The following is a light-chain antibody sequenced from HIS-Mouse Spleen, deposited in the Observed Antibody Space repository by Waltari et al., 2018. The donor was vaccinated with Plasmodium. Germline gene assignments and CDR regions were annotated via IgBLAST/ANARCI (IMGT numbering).Light chain of an antibody. Sequence: SYELTQPSSVSVSPGQTARITCSGDVLANKYARGFQQKPGQAPVLVIYKASERPSGIPGRCSGSSSGTTVTLTISGAQVEDEADYYCYSAADNKLVFGGGTKLTVL. CDR1: VLANKY. CDR2: KAS. CDR3: YSAADNKLV. V-gene: IGLV3-27*01. J-gene: IGLJ3*02.